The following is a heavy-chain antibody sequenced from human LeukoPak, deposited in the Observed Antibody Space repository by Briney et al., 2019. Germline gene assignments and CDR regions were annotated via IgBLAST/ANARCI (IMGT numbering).Heavy chain of an antibody. D-gene: IGHD6-19*01. CDR2: IYHGGST. J-gene: IGHJ6*03. CDR3: ARDSLPRLDYYYYMDV. CDR1: GYSISSGYY. Sequence: SETLSLTCTVSGYSISSGYYWGWIRQPPGKGLEWIGSIYHGGSTYYNPSLKSRVTMSVDTSKNQFSLKLSSVTAADTAVYYCARDSLPRLDYYYYMDVWGKGTTVTISS. V-gene: IGHV4-38-2*02.